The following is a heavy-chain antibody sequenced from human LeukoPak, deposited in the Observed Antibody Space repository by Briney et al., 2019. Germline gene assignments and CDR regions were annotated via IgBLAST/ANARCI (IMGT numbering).Heavy chain of an antibody. D-gene: IGHD4-17*01. CDR1: GYTFTSYD. V-gene: IGHV1-46*01. Sequence: ASVKVSCKASGYTFTSYDINWVRQATGQGLEWMGIINPSGGSTSYAQKFQGRVTMTRDMSTSTVHMELSSLRSEDTAVYYCARVTTVTAFDYWGQGTLVTVSS. CDR2: INPSGGST. J-gene: IGHJ4*02. CDR3: ARVTTVTAFDY.